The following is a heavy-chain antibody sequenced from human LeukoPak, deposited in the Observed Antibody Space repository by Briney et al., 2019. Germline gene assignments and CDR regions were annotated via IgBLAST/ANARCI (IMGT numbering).Heavy chain of an antibody. V-gene: IGHV4-34*01. J-gene: IGHJ4*02. CDR2: INHSGST. CDR1: GGSFSGYY. D-gene: IGHD3-22*01. Sequence: KPSETLSLTCAVYGGSFSGYYWSWIRQPPGKGLEWIGEINHSGSTNYNPSLESRVTISVDTSKNQFSLKLSSVTAADTAVYYCARGSPQTKYYYDSPGYWGQGTLVTVSS. CDR3: ARGSPQTKYYYDSPGY.